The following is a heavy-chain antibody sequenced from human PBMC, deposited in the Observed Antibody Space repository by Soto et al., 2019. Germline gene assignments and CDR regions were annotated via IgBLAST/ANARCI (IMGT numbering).Heavy chain of an antibody. D-gene: IGHD1-26*01. CDR2: ISSDGNNK. CDR3: VKDLLQNTGTTCGS. CDR1: GFTFDSYG. V-gene: IGHV3-30*18. J-gene: IGHJ5*02. Sequence: QVQLVESGGGVVQPGRSLRLFCAASGFTFDSYGMHWVRQAPGKGLEWVPVISSDGNNKYYADFVKDRFSIYRDNFNNILYLQMSSLRVEDTAVYYCVKDLLQNTGTTCGSWGKGTLVTVSS.